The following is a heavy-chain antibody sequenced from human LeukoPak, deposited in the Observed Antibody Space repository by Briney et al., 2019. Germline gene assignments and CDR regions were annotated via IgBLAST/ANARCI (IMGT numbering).Heavy chain of an antibody. J-gene: IGHJ1*01. CDR1: GYSFTNYW. Sequence: GESLQISCKGSGYSFTNYWIGWVRQMPGKGLEWMGIIYPGDSATKYSPSFQGQVTISADKSITTAYLQWSTLQTADTAMYYCASRVGAIQHWGQGTLVTVFS. D-gene: IGHD1-26*01. CDR3: ASRVGAIQH. V-gene: IGHV5-51*01. CDR2: IYPGDSAT.